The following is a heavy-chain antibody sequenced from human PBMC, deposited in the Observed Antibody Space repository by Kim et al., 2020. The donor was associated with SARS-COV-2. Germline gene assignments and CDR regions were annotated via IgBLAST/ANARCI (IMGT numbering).Heavy chain of an antibody. V-gene: IGHV3-72*01. D-gene: IGHD5-12*01. CDR1: GFTFSDHY. CDR2: TRNKANSYTT. Sequence: GGSLRLSCAASGFTFSDHYMDWVRQAPGKGLEWVGRTRNKANSYTTEYAASVKGRFTISRDDSKNSLYLQMNSLKTEDTAVYYCAIIRSGDYWGQGTLVTVSS. J-gene: IGHJ4*02. CDR3: AIIRSGDY.